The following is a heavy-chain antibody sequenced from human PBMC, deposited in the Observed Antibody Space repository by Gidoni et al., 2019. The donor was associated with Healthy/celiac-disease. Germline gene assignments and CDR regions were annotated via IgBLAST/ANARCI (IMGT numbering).Heavy chain of an antibody. D-gene: IGHD6-19*01. Sequence: QVQLQESGPGLVKPSETLSLTCTVSGGSISSYYWSWIRQPPGKGLEWIGYIYYSGSTNCHPSLKSRVTISVDTSKNQFSLKLSSVTAADTAVYYCARHRGGYSSGWPQFDYWGQGTLVTVSS. V-gene: IGHV4-59*08. CDR2: IYYSGST. J-gene: IGHJ4*02. CDR1: GGSISSYY. CDR3: ARHRGGYSSGWPQFDY.